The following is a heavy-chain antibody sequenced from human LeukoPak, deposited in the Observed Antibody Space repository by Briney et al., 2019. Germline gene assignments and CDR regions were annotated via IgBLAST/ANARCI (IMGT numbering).Heavy chain of an antibody. CDR3: ARESTIAHAFDI. CDR2: ISSSGSTI. J-gene: IGHJ3*02. V-gene: IGHV3-11*01. D-gene: IGHD5/OR15-5a*01. CDR1: GFTFSDYY. Sequence: PGGSLRLSCAASGFTFSDYYMSWTRQAPGKGLEWVSYISSSGSTIYYADSVKGRFTISRDNAKNSLYLQMNSLRAEDTAVYYCARESTIAHAFDIWGQGTMVTVSS.